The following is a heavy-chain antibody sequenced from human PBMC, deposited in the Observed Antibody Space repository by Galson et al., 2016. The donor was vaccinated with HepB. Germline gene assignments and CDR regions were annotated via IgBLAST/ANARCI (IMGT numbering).Heavy chain of an antibody. CDR1: GFTFSSYA. V-gene: IGHV3-23*01. CDR2: ISGSGYTT. J-gene: IGHJ4*02. Sequence: SLRLSCAASGFTFSSYAMSWVRRAPGKGLDWVSAISGSGYTTYYADSVKGRFTISRDNSKNTLYLQMSSLSAEDTAVYYCAKARMPVDFWGQGTLVTVSS. D-gene: IGHD1-14*01. CDR3: AKARMPVDF.